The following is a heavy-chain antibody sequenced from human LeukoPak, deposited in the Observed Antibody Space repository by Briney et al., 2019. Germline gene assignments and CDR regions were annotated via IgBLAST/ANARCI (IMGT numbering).Heavy chain of an antibody. J-gene: IGHJ6*03. V-gene: IGHV5-51*01. CDR1: GNSFASSW. Sequence: GESLKISCRRSGNSFASSWIGWVRPMPGKGLEWRGIIYPDESDTRYSPSFEGQITISVDKSISTAYLQWSSLKASDTAVYYCARHGHCTNGVCYSNYYYHMDVWGKGTTVTVSS. D-gene: IGHD2-8*01. CDR3: ARHGHCTNGVCYSNYYYHMDV. CDR2: IYPDESDT.